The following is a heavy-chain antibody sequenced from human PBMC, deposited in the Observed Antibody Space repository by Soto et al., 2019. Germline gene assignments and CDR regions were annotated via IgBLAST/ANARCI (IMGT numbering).Heavy chain of an antibody. J-gene: IGHJ4*02. Sequence: SETLSLTCSVSGGSISGSYWSWIRQSPGKGLEWLGYVYYTGSTNYSPSLRSRVSISVDTSKNQFSLKLSSVTAADTAVYYCAREDLVLRYFDWGQGTLVTVSS. CDR1: GGSISGSY. CDR2: VYYTGST. CDR3: AREDLVLRYFD. V-gene: IGHV4-59*12. D-gene: IGHD3-9*01.